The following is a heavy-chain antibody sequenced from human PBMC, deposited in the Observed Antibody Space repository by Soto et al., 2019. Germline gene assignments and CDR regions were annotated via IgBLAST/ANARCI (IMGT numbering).Heavy chain of an antibody. Sequence: SVKVSCKASGGTFSSYTISWVRQAPGQGLEWMGRIIPILGIANYAQKFQGRVTITADKSTSTAYMELSSLRSEDTAEYYCARASYGVSIDYWGQGTLVPVSS. CDR2: IIPILGIA. J-gene: IGHJ4*02. V-gene: IGHV1-69*02. CDR3: ARASYGVSIDY. D-gene: IGHD4-17*01. CDR1: GGTFSSYT.